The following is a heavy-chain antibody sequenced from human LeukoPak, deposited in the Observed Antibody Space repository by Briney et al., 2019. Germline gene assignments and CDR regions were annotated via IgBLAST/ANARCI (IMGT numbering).Heavy chain of an antibody. D-gene: IGHD4-17*01. Sequence: GGSLRLSCAASGFTFSSYWMSWVRQAPGKGLEWVANIKQDGSEKYYVDSVKGRFTISRDNAKNSLYLRMNSLRAEDTAVYYCARDTVTRRLRYWGQGTLVTVSS. CDR3: ARDTVTRRLRY. V-gene: IGHV3-7*01. J-gene: IGHJ4*02. CDR1: GFTFSSYW. CDR2: IKQDGSEK.